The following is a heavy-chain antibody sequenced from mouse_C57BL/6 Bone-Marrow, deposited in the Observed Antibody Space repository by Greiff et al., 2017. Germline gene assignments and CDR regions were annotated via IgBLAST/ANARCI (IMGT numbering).Heavy chain of an antibody. CDR1: GYTFTTYP. J-gene: IGHJ2*01. D-gene: IGHD2-1*01. CDR3: ARGGNYGVYYFDY. CDR2: FHPYNDYT. V-gene: IGHV1-47*01. Sequence: VQLQQSGAELVKPGASVKLSCTASGYTFTTYPIAWMKQNPGKSLEWIGTFHPYNDYTKYNDKFKGKATFTVEKSSSTVYLQLSRLTSDDSAVYSVARGGNYGVYYFDYWGQGTTLTVSS.